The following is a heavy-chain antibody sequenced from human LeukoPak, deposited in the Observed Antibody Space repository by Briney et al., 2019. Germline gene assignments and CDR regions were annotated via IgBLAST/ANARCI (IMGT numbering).Heavy chain of an antibody. CDR2: IYYSGST. Sequence: SETLSLTCTVSGVSISSSSYYWGWIRQPPGKGLEWIGRIYYSGSTYYNPSLKSRVTISVDTSKNQFSLKLSSVTAADTAVYYCARVVGFYGDYGGDAFDIWGQGTMVTVSS. J-gene: IGHJ3*02. V-gene: IGHV4-39*07. CDR3: ARVVGFYGDYGGDAFDI. D-gene: IGHD4-17*01. CDR1: GVSISSSSYY.